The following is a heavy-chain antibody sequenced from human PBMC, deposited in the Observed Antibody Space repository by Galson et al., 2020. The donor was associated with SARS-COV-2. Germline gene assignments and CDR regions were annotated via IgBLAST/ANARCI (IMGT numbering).Heavy chain of an antibody. V-gene: IGHV4-59*01. Sequence: ASETLSLTCTVSGGSISSYYWSWIRQPPGKGLEWIGYIYYSGSTNYNPSLKSRVTISVDTSKNQFSLKLSSVTAADTAVYYCARREVLSGYRYVVDFLDPYGMDAWGQGTTVTVSS. J-gene: IGHJ6*02. D-gene: IGHD5-18*01. CDR1: GGSISSYY. CDR3: ARREVLSGYRYVVDFLDPYGMDA. CDR2: IYYSGST.